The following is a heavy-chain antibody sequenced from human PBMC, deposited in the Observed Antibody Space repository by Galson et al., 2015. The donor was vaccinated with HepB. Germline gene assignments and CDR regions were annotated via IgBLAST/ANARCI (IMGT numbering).Heavy chain of an antibody. Sequence: SLRLSCAASGFTFSSYGMHWVRQAPGEGLEWLAIISYDGNEKYYADSVEGRFTVSRDNSGNTLFLVMKNLRTDDTAVYYCAKDRWTRRIALGGTDYWGRGTLVTVSS. CDR3: AKDRWTRRIALGGTDY. V-gene: IGHV3-30*18. CDR1: GFTFSSYG. J-gene: IGHJ4*02. CDR2: ISYDGNEK. D-gene: IGHD6-19*01.